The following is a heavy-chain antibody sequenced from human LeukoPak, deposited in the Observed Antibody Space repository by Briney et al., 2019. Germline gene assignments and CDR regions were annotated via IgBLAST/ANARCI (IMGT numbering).Heavy chain of an antibody. CDR3: ARGSRTTVTYYYYGMDV. Sequence: ASVKVSCKASGYTFTGYYMHWVRQAPGQGLEWMGRINPNSGGTNYAQKFQGRLTMTRDTSISTAYMELSRLRSDDTAVYYCARGSRTTVTYYYYGMDVWGQGTTVTVSS. CDR2: INPNSGGT. V-gene: IGHV1-2*06. CDR1: GYTFTGYY. J-gene: IGHJ6*02. D-gene: IGHD4-4*01.